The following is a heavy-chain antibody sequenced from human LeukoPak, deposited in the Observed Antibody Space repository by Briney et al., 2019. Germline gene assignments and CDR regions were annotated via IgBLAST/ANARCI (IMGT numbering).Heavy chain of an antibody. CDR2: IDWDDDK. V-gene: IGHV2-70*11. CDR1: GFSLTTSKMC. Sequence: SGPALVKPTQTLTLTCTFSGFSLTTSKMCVNWIRQPPGKALEWLARIDWDDDKYYSTSLMTRLTISKDTSKNQVVLTMTNMDPVDTATYYCARILAGPDYFDYWGQGTLVTVSS. CDR3: ARILAGPDYFDY. J-gene: IGHJ4*02.